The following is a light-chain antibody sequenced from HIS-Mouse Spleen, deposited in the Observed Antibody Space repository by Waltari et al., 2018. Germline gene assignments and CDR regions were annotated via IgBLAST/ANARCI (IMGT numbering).Light chain of an antibody. J-gene: IGKJ2*01. Sequence: EIVLTQSPATLSLSPWERATLSCRASQSVSSYLAWYQQKPGQAPRLLIYDASNRATGIPARFSGSGSGTDFTLTISSLEPEDFAVYYCQQRSNWSYTFGQGTKLEIK. CDR1: QSVSSY. CDR3: QQRSNWSYT. V-gene: IGKV3-11*01. CDR2: DAS.